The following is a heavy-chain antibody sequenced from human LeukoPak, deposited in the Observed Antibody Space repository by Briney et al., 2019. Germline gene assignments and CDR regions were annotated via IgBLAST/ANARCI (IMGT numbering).Heavy chain of an antibody. CDR2: INPNSGGT. D-gene: IGHD3-22*01. CDR1: GYTFTGYY. Sequence: GASVKVSFKASGYTFTGYYMHWVRQAPGQGLEWMGWINPNSGGTNYAQKFQGWVTMTRDTSISTAYMELSRLRSDDTAVYYCARETDDSSGYAYAFDIWGQGTMVTVSS. J-gene: IGHJ3*02. V-gene: IGHV1-2*04. CDR3: ARETDDSSGYAYAFDI.